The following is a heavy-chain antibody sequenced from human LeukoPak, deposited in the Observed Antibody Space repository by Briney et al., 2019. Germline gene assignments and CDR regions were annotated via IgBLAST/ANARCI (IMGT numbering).Heavy chain of an antibody. D-gene: IGHD1-26*01. CDR3: ARDLQGSYSSWFDP. Sequence: PSQTLSLTCTVSGGSISSGGYYWSWIRQHPGKGLEWIGYIYYSGSTYYNPSLKSRVTISVDTSKNQFSLKLSSVTAADTAVYYCARDLQGSYSSWFDPWGQGTLVTVSS. CDR1: GGSISSGGYY. CDR2: IYYSGST. J-gene: IGHJ5*02. V-gene: IGHV4-31*03.